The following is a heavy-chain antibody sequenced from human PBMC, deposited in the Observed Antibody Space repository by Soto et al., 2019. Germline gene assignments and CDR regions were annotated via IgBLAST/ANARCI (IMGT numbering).Heavy chain of an antibody. CDR3: ARDRAPSSRDGYPLHGWFDP. Sequence: SETLSLTCTVSGGSISSYYWSWIRQPPGKGLEWIGYIYYTGSTNYNPSLKSRVTISVDTSKNQFSLKLSSVTAADTAVYYCARDRAPSSRDGYPLHGWFDPWGQGTLVTVS. CDR2: IYYTGST. J-gene: IGHJ5*02. D-gene: IGHD2-2*01. V-gene: IGHV4-59*01. CDR1: GGSISSYY.